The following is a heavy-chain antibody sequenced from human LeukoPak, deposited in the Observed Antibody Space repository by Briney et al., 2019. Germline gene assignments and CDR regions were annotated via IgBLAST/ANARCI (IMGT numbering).Heavy chain of an antibody. J-gene: IGHJ6*03. D-gene: IGHD2-2*01. CDR3: ARVVVVVPAASSSYYYYMDV. V-gene: IGHV3-23*01. CDR2: ISGSGGST. Sequence: GGSLRLSCAASGFTFSSYAMSWVRQAPGKGLEWVSAISGSGGSTYYADSVKGRFTISRDNSKNTLYLQMNSLRAEDTAVYYCARVVVVVPAASSSYYYYMDVWGKGTTVTVSS. CDR1: GFTFSSYA.